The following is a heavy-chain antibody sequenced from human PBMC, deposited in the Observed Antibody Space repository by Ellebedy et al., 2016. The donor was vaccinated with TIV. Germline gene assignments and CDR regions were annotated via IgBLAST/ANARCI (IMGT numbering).Heavy chain of an antibody. CDR2: IIAIFGTS. J-gene: IGHJ4*02. Sequence: SVKVSCKASGGIFRDNAIAGVRQPPGHGLEWMGGIIAIFGTSIYAQRFQGRVSITADESSNTAYMELNSLRSEDTAVYYCARHSGYHIRGNYLDYWGQGSLVTVSS. CDR1: GGIFRDNA. D-gene: IGHD5-12*01. CDR3: ARHSGYHIRGNYLDY. V-gene: IGHV1-69*13.